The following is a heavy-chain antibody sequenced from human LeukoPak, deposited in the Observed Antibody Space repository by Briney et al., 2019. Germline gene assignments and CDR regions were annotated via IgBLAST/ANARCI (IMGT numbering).Heavy chain of an antibody. CDR2: ISSSSSTI. CDR1: GFTFSSYS. D-gene: IGHD5-18*01. J-gene: IGHJ6*02. Sequence: GGSLRLSCAASGFTFSSYSMNWVRQAPGKGLEWVSYISSSSSTIYYADSVKGRFTISRDNARNSLYLQMNSLRAEDTAVYYCARVGPLTNTAMVTRYYYYGMDVWGQGTTVTVSS. CDR3: ARVGPLTNTAMVTRYYYYGMDV. V-gene: IGHV3-48*01.